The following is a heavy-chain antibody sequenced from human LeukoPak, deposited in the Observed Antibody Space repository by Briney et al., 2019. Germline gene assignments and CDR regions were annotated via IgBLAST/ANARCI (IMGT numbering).Heavy chain of an antibody. Sequence: KPGGSLRLSCAASGFTFSSYSMNWDRQAPGKGLEWVSSISSRSDYIYYADSVKGRFTISRDDAKNSLYLQMNSLRAEGTAVYYCARLPELPGFGDYWGQGALVTVSS. V-gene: IGHV3-21*01. CDR2: ISSRSDYI. J-gene: IGHJ4*02. D-gene: IGHD3-10*01. CDR3: ARLPELPGFGDY. CDR1: GFTFSSYS.